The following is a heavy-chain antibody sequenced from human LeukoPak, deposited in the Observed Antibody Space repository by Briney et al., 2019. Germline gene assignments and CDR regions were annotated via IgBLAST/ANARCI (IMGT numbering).Heavy chain of an antibody. Sequence: SETLSLTCTVSGGSMSTTSYFWSWIRQPPGKGLEWMGSTYYSGSTYDNPSLKSRVTISIDRSKNQFSLKLTSVTAADTAVYYCGRQSYDYGVDFWGQGTLVTVSS. CDR3: GRQSYDYGVDF. V-gene: IGHV4-39*01. CDR2: TYYSGST. D-gene: IGHD5-12*01. CDR1: GGSMSTTSYF. J-gene: IGHJ4*02.